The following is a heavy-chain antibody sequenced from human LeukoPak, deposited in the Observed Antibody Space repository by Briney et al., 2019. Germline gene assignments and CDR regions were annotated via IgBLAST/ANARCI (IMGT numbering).Heavy chain of an antibody. CDR2: ISYDGSNK. Sequence: PGGSLRLSCAASGFTFSSYAMHWVRQAPGKGLEWVAVISYDGSNKYYADSVKGRFTISRDNSKNTLYLQMNSLRAEDTAVYYCARVGDLLRWYLDYWGQGTLVTVSS. J-gene: IGHJ4*02. V-gene: IGHV3-30-3*01. D-gene: IGHD4-23*01. CDR3: ARVGDLLRWYLDY. CDR1: GFTFSSYA.